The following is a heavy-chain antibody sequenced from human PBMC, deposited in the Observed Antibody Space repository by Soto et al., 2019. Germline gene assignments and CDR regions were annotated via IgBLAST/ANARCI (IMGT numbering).Heavy chain of an antibody. J-gene: IGHJ4*02. V-gene: IGHV4-61*08. Sequence: SETLSLTCTVSGGSTSSGGYYWSWIRQHPGKGLEWIGYIYYSGSTNYNPSLKSRVTISVDTSKNEVSLKLSSVTAADTAVYYCARGVGYCSGGSCYQLIGYFDYWGQGTLVTVSS. CDR3: ARGVGYCSGGSCYQLIGYFDY. CDR2: IYYSGST. D-gene: IGHD2-15*01. CDR1: GGSTSSGGYY.